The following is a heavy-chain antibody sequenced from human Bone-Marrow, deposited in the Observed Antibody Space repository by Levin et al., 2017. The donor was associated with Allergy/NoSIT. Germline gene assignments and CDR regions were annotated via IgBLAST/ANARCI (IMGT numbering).Heavy chain of an antibody. CDR3: ARFTPGEPGAFDI. CDR2: IYYSGST. J-gene: IGHJ3*02. D-gene: IGHD3-10*01. V-gene: IGHV4-30-4*01. Sequence: SQTLSLTCTVSGGSISSGDYYWSWIRQPPGKGLEWIGYIYYSGSTYYNPSLKSRVTISVDTSKNQFSLKLSSVTAADTAVYYCARFTPGEPGAFDIWGQGTMVTVSS. CDR1: GGSISSGDYY.